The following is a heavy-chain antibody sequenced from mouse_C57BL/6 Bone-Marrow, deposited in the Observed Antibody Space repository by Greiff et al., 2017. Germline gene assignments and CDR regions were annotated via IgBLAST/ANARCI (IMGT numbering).Heavy chain of an antibody. J-gene: IGHJ1*03. D-gene: IGHD2-5*01. V-gene: IGHV1-9*01. Sequence: QVQLQQSGAELMKPGASVKLSCKATGYTFTGYWIEWVKQRPGHGLEWIGEILPGSGSTNYNEKFKGKATFTADTSSNTAYMKLSSLTTEDSAIYYCARLYYSNYGRPYWYFDVWGTGTTGTVSS. CDR3: ARLYYSNYGRPYWYFDV. CDR2: ILPGSGST. CDR1: GYTFTGYW.